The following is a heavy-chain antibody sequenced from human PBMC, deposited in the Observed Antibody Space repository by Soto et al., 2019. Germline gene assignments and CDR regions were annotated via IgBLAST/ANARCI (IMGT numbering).Heavy chain of an antibody. J-gene: IGHJ6*02. D-gene: IGHD3-3*01. CDR3: TRDQTTIFGVVNYYYYGMDV. V-gene: IGHV3-49*03. CDR1: GFTFGEYA. Sequence: PGGSLKLSCTASGFTFGEYAMSWFRQAPGKGLEWVGFIRSKAYGGKKEYAASVKGRFTISRDDSKSIAYLQMNSLKTEDTAVYYCTRDQTTIFGVVNYYYYGMDVWGQGTTVTVSS. CDR2: IRSKAYGGKK.